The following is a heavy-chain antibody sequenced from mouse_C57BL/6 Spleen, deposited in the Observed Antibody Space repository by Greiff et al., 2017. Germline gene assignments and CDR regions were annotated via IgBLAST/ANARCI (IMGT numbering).Heavy chain of an antibody. Sequence: QVQLQQSGAELVKPGASVKMSCKASGYTFTTYPIEWMKQNHGKSLEWIGNFHPYNDDTKYNEKFKGKATLTVEKSSSTVYLEHSRLTSDDSAVYYCARRKYDYDVGYFDVWGTGTTVTVSS. D-gene: IGHD2-4*01. CDR3: ARRKYDYDVGYFDV. J-gene: IGHJ1*03. CDR2: FHPYNDDT. V-gene: IGHV1-47*01. CDR1: GYTFTTYP.